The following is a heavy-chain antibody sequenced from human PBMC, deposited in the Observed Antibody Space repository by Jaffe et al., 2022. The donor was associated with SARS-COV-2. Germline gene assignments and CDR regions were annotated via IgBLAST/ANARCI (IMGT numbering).Heavy chain of an antibody. CDR1: AGSISSSSYY. CDR2: MYYSGST. D-gene: IGHD3-22*01. Sequence: QLHLQESGPGPVKPSETLSLTCTVSAGSISSSSYYWGWIRQPPGKGLEWIGSMYYSGSTYYNPSLKSRVTISVDTSKNQFSLKLSSVTAADTAVYYCARQARDSSGYQNWFDPWGQGTLVTVSS. CDR3: ARQARDSSGYQNWFDP. J-gene: IGHJ5*02. V-gene: IGHV4-39*01.